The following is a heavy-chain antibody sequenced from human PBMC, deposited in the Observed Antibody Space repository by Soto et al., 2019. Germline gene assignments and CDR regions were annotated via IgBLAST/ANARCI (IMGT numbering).Heavy chain of an antibody. CDR1: GYSFTSYW. Sequence: GESLKISCKGSGYSFTSYWISWVRQMPGKGLEWMGRIDPSDSYTNYSPSFQGHVTISADKSISTAYLQWSSLKASDTAMYYCARLSGVSRDYDYYYYGMDVWGQGTTGTVS. V-gene: IGHV5-10-1*01. CDR3: ARLSGVSRDYDYYYYGMDV. J-gene: IGHJ6*02. D-gene: IGHD4-17*01. CDR2: IDPSDSYT.